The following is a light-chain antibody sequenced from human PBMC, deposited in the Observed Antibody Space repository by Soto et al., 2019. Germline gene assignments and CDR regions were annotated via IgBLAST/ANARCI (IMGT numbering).Light chain of an antibody. J-gene: IGKJ1*01. V-gene: IGKV3-20*01. CDR1: QSVSSSY. CDR2: GAS. CDR3: QRYGSSRWT. Sequence: IVLTQSPGTLSLSPGERATLSCRASQSVSSSYLAWYQQNRGQAPRLLISGASSRAPGIPDRFGGSGSGTYITLTISRLGPEDFAVYYCQRYGSSRWTFGHGTKVEIK.